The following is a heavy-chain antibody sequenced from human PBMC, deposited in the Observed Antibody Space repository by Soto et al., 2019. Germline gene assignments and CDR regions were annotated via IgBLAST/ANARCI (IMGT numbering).Heavy chain of an antibody. V-gene: IGHV3-23*01. CDR1: GFTFSSYA. Sequence: EVQLLESGGGLVQPGGSLRLSCAASGFTFSSYAMSWVRQAPGKGLEWVSAISGSGGSTYYVDSVKGRFTISRDNSXXTLYLQMNSLRAEDTAVYYCAKSGGYNYGYQETDYWGQGTLVTVSS. J-gene: IGHJ4*02. CDR2: ISGSGGST. D-gene: IGHD5-18*01. CDR3: AKSGGYNYGYQETDY.